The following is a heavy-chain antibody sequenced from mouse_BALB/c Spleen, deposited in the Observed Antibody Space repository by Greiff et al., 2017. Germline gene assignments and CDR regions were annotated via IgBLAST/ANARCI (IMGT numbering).Heavy chain of an antibody. J-gene: IGHJ4*01. V-gene: IGHV4-1*02. CDR3: ARPGGEGAMDY. Sequence: EVKLLESGGGLVQPGGSLKLSCAASGFDFSRYWMSWVRQAPGKGLEWIGEINPDSSTINYTPSLKDKFIISRDNAKNTLYLQMSKVRSEDTALFYCARPGGEGAMDYWGQGTSVTVSS. CDR1: GFDFSRYW. CDR2: INPDSSTI.